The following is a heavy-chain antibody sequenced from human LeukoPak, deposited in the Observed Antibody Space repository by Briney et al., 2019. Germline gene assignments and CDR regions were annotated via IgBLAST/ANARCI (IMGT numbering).Heavy chain of an antibody. CDR3: AKNRDTIFGVADAFDI. Sequence: GGSLRLSCAASGFTFSNYGMSWVRQAPGKGLEWVSSISTTGTTYYADSVKGRFTISRDNSKNTLYLQMNSLRAEDTAVYYCAKNRDTIFGVADAFDIWGQGTMVTVSS. D-gene: IGHD3-3*01. CDR2: ISTTGTT. J-gene: IGHJ3*02. V-gene: IGHV3-23*01. CDR1: GFTFSNYG.